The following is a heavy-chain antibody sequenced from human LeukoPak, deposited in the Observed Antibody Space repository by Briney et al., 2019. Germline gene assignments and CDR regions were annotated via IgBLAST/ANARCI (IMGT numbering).Heavy chain of an antibody. CDR3: ARDTLSSIAARPLPYNWFDP. V-gene: IGHV4-61*02. CDR2: IYTSGST. CDR1: GGSISSGSYY. J-gene: IGHJ5*02. D-gene: IGHD6-6*01. Sequence: PSQTLSLTCTVSGGSISSGSYYWSWIRQPAGKGLEWIGRIYTSGSTNYNPSLKSRVTMSVDTSKNPFSLKLSSVPAADTAVYYCARDTLSSIAARPLPYNWFDPWGQGTLVTVSS.